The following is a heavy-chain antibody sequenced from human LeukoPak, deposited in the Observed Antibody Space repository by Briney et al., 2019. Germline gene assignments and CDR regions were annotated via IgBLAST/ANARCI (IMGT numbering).Heavy chain of an antibody. J-gene: IGHJ4*02. V-gene: IGHV4-30-2*01. CDR1: GGSISSGGYS. CDR2: IYHSGST. Sequence: PSETLSLTCAVSGGSISSGGYSWSGIRQPPGKGLEWIGYIYHSGSTYYNLSLKSRVTISVDRSKNQFSLKLSSVTAADTAVYYCARGSASRYDYWGQGTLVTVSS. D-gene: IGHD2-2*01. CDR3: ARGSASRYDY.